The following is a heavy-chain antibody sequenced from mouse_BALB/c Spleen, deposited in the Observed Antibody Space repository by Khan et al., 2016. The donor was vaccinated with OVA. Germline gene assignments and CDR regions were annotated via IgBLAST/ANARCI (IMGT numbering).Heavy chain of an antibody. CDR2: ISYSGST. CDR3: ASDGSRDNYAMDY. CDR1: GYSITSDYA. D-gene: IGHD2-3*01. Sequence: EVQLVETGPGLVKPSQSLSLTCTVTGYSITSDYAWNWIRQFPGNKLEWMGYISYSGSTNYNPALKSRISITRDTSKNQFFLQLNSVTTEDTATYYCASDGSRDNYAMDYWGQGTSVTVSA. V-gene: IGHV3-2*02. J-gene: IGHJ4*01.